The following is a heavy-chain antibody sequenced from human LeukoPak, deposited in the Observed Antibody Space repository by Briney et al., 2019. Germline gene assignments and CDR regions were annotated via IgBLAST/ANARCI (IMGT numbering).Heavy chain of an antibody. Sequence: GGSLRLSCVASGFTFSAYWMIWVRQAPGEGLEWVADINQDGSDRYFVDSVKGRFTISRDNAKNSLYLQMNSLRAEDTAVYYCVRLKFNLQYSYYMDVWGKGTTVTVSS. CDR2: INQDGSDR. CDR3: VRLKFNLQYSYYMDV. D-gene: IGHD2/OR15-2a*01. V-gene: IGHV3-7*01. CDR1: GFTFSAYW. J-gene: IGHJ6*03.